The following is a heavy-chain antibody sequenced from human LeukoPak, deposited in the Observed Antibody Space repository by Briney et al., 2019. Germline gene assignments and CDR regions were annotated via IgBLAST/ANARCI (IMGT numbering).Heavy chain of an antibody. J-gene: IGHJ6*03. Sequence: ASVKVSCKASGYTFTSYYMHWVRQAPGQGLEWMGWINPNSGGTNYAQKFQGRVTMTRDTSISTAYMELSRLRSDDTAVYYCARDGGAAGTNYYYYMDVWGKGTTVTISS. D-gene: IGHD6-13*01. CDR2: INPNSGGT. V-gene: IGHV1-2*02. CDR3: ARDGGAAGTNYYYYMDV. CDR1: GYTFTSYY.